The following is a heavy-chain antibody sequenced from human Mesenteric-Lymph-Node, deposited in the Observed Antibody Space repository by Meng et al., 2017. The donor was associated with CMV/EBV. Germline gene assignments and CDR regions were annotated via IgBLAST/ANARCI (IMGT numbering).Heavy chain of an antibody. CDR3: AMLANY. D-gene: IGHD2-8*01. V-gene: IGHV3-9*01. CDR1: GFTFDDYA. Sequence: SLKISCAASGFTFDDYAMHWVRQAPGKGLEWVSGINWNSGSIAYADSVKGRFTISRDESKNTLFLQMNSLRREDTGIYYCAMLANYWGHGTQVTVSS. CDR2: INWNSGSI. J-gene: IGHJ4*01.